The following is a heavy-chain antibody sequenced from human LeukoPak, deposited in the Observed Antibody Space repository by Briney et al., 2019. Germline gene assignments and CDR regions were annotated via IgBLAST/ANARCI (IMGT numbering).Heavy chain of an antibody. D-gene: IGHD3-10*01. Sequence: QSRGSLRLSCAASGFTFSSYEMNWVRQAPGKGLEWVSYISSSGSTIYYADSVKGRFTISRDNAKNLLYLQMNSLRAEDTAVYYCARLRGGSGSYYKYYYYYMDVWGKGTTVTVSS. CDR1: GFTFSSYE. V-gene: IGHV3-48*03. CDR3: ARLRGGSGSYYKYYYYYMDV. CDR2: ISSSGSTI. J-gene: IGHJ6*03.